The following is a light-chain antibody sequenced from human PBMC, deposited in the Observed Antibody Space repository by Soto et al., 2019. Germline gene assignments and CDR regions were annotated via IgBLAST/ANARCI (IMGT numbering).Light chain of an antibody. CDR2: EGT. Sequence: QSALTQPASVSGSPGQSITISCTGTSSDVGTYNYVSWYQQHPGKAPKVMIYEGTYRPSGVSNRFSGSKSGNTASLTISGLQAAEEAAYYCSLYTASSTIYVFGTGTKVTVL. CDR3: SLYTASSTIYV. CDR1: SSDVGTYNY. V-gene: IGLV2-14*01. J-gene: IGLJ1*01.